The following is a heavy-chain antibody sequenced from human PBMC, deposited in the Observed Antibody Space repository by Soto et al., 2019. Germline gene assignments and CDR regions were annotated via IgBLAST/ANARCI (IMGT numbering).Heavy chain of an antibody. CDR3: SRFGAYGSH. Sequence: QVQLVQSGPEVQKPGASVRVSCKTSGYTFTSYVISWVRQATGQGLEWMGRVSPNNGDTYYAQKFQGRVTMTTDTSTSTVYMDLTSLTSDDSAIYFCSRFGAYGSHWGQGTLVTVSS. CDR1: GYTFTSYV. V-gene: IGHV1-18*04. J-gene: IGHJ4*02. CDR2: VSPNNGDT. D-gene: IGHD3-10*01.